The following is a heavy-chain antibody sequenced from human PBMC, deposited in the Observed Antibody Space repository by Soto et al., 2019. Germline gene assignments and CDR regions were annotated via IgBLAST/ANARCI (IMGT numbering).Heavy chain of an antibody. D-gene: IGHD5-12*01. V-gene: IGHV1-69*13. CDR2: IIPIFGTA. CDR1: GGTFSSYA. J-gene: IGHJ4*02. CDR3: ISGYDLYFDY. Sequence: GASVKVSCKASGGTFSSYAISWVRQAPGQGLEWMGGIIPIFGTANYAQKFQGRVTITADESTSTAYMELSSLRSEDTAVYYCISGYDLYFDYWGKGTLVTVSS.